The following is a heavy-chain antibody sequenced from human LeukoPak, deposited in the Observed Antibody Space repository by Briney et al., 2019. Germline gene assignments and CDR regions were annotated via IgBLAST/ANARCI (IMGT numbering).Heavy chain of an antibody. CDR2: IYYSGST. Sequence: PSETLSLTCTVSGGSISSSSYYWGWIRQPPGKGLEWIGSIYYSGSTYYNPSLKSRVTISVDTSKNQFSLKLSSVTAADTAVYYCAREMEWVSPSIVGATDFDYWGQGTLVTVSS. CDR1: GGSISSSSYY. V-gene: IGHV4-39*07. CDR3: AREMEWVSPSIVGATDFDY. D-gene: IGHD1-26*01. J-gene: IGHJ4*02.